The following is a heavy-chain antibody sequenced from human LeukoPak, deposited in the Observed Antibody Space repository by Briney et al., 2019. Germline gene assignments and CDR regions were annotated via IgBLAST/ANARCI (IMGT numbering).Heavy chain of an antibody. CDR1: GFTFSSYS. D-gene: IGHD4-17*01. J-gene: IGHJ1*01. CDR3: ARFAYGDYVLGYFQH. CDR2: ISSSSSYI. Sequence: PGGSLRLSCAASGFTFSSYSMNWVRQAPGKGLEWVSSISSSSSYIYYADSVKGRFTISRDNAKNSLYLQMNSLRAKDTAVYYCARFAYGDYVLGYFQHWGQGTLVTVSS. V-gene: IGHV3-21*01.